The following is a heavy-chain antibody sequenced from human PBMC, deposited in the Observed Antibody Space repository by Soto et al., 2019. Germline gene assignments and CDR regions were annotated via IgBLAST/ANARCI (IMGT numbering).Heavy chain of an antibody. CDR3: AKASVATAPLYYYYYGMDV. V-gene: IGHV3-23*01. CDR1: GFTFTSYA. D-gene: IGHD5-12*01. CDR2: ISGSGGST. J-gene: IGHJ6*02. Sequence: EVQLLESGGGLVQPGGSLRLSCIVSGFTFTSYAMTWVRQAPGKGLEWVSAISGSGGSTFYADSVKGRFTISRDSSKSTLYLQMNSLSAEDTAVYYCAKASVATAPLYYYYYGMDVWGQGTTVTVSS.